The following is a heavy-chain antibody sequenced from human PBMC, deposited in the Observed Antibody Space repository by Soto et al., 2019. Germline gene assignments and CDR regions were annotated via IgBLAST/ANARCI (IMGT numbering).Heavy chain of an antibody. J-gene: IGHJ4*02. Sequence: ASVKVSCKASGGTFSSYAISWVRQAPGQGLEWMGGIIPIFGTANYAQKFQGRVTITADESTSTAYMELSSLRSEDTAVYYCASNNCYDSSGYYPDYWGQGTLVTVSS. CDR1: GGTFSSYA. D-gene: IGHD3-22*01. CDR3: ASNNCYDSSGYYPDY. V-gene: IGHV1-69*13. CDR2: IIPIFGTA.